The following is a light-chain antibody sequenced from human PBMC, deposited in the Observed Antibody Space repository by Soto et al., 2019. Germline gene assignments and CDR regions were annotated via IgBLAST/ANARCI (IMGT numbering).Light chain of an antibody. CDR3: SSYTSSSTRG. J-gene: IGLJ1*01. CDR2: EVS. V-gene: IGLV2-14*03. Sequence: QSALTQPASVSGSPGQSITISCTGTSSDVGAYDYVSWYQQHPDKAPKLMIYEVSNRPSGVSNRFSGSKSVNTATLTISGIQAEEEADYYCSSYTSSSTRGFGTGTKLTVL. CDR1: SSDVGAYDY.